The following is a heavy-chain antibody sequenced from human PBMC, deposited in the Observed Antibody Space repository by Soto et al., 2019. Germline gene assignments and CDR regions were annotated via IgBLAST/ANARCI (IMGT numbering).Heavy chain of an antibody. V-gene: IGHV1-24*01. CDR2: FDPEDGET. D-gene: IGHD4-17*01. Sequence: ASVKVSGKVSGYTLTELSMHWVRQAPGKGLEWMGGFDPEDGETIYAQKFQGRVTMTEDTSTDTAYMELSSLRSEDTAVYYCATDLSPRYGDYYFDYWGQGTPVTVSS. J-gene: IGHJ4*02. CDR1: GYTLTELS. CDR3: ATDLSPRYGDYYFDY.